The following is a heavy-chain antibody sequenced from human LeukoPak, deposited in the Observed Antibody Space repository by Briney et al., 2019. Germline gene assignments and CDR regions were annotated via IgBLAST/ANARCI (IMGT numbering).Heavy chain of an antibody. CDR3: ARWSGGSDWLYHYGMDV. D-gene: IGHD6-19*01. J-gene: IGHJ6*02. CDR1: GYTFSNYG. V-gene: IGHV1-18*01. CDR2: ISGYQGKT. Sequence: ASVTVSCKTSGYTFSNYGVGWVRQAPGQGREWTGWISGYQGKTDYAQNLQDRVPVTMDTSTSTAHMELRSLRSDDTAVYYCARWSGGSDWLYHYGMDVWGQGTTVTVSS.